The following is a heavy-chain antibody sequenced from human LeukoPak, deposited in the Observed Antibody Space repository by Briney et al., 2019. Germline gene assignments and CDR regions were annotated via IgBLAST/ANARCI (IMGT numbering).Heavy chain of an antibody. CDR2: VYQSGNG. Sequence: SETLSLTCTVSNYSVSSNLHWSRIRRSPGRGLEWIGSVYQSGNGYYSPSLKSRVVISFDPSKKELSLKINSVTATDTALYFCASLRFGDSYFDLWGQGTQVTVSS. J-gene: IGHJ4*02. CDR1: NYSVSSNLH. D-gene: IGHD3-10*01. V-gene: IGHV4-38-2*02. CDR3: ASLRFGDSYFDL.